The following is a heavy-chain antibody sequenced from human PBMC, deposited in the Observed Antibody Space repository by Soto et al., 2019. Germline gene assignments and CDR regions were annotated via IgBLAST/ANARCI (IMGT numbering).Heavy chain of an antibody. CDR3: ARVGSSSWYGYYYYGMDV. CDR1: GGSFSGYY. J-gene: IGHJ6*02. V-gene: IGHV4-34*01. CDR2: INHSGST. Sequence: SETLSLTCAVYGGSFSGYYWSWIRQPPGKGLEWIGEINHSGSTNYNPSLKSRVTISVDTSKNQFSLKLSSVTAADTAVYYCARVGSSSWYGYYYYGMDVWGQGTTVTVSS. D-gene: IGHD6-13*01.